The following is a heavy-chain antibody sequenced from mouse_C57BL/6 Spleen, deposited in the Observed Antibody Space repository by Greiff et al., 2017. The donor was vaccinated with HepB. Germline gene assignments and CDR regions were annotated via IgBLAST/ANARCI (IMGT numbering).Heavy chain of an antibody. V-gene: IGHV1-15*01. D-gene: IGHD2-12*01. Sequence: QVQLKESGAELVRPGASVTLSCKASGYTFTDYEMHWVKQTPVHGLEWIGAIDPETGGTAYNQKFKGKAILTADKSSSTAYMELRSLTSEDSAVYYCTRVAYYTRYFDVWGTGTTVTVSS. J-gene: IGHJ1*03. CDR2: IDPETGGT. CDR3: TRVAYYTRYFDV. CDR1: GYTFTDYE.